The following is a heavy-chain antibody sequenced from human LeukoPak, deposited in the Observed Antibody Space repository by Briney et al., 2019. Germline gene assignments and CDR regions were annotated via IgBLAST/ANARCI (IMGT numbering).Heavy chain of an antibody. CDR2: IYISGRT. J-gene: IGHJ4*02. CDR1: GGSISTYY. CDR3: AREASDTAMATYYFDY. V-gene: IGHV4-4*07. Sequence: SETLSLTCTVSGGSISTYYWSWIRQPAGKGLERIGRIYISGRTNYNPSLQSRVTMSVDTSRNQFSLKLRSVTAADTAVYYGAREASDTAMATYYFDYWGQGTLVTVSS. D-gene: IGHD5-18*01.